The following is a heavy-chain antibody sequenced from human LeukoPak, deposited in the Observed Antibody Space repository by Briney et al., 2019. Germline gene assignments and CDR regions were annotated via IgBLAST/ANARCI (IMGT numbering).Heavy chain of an antibody. Sequence: ASVKVSRKVSGYTLTELSMHWVRQAPGKGLEWMGGFDPEDGETIYAQKFQGRVTMTEDTSTDTAYMELSSLRSEDTAVYYCATVLFPAAMVNYYCGMDVWGQGTTVTVSS. CDR1: GYTLTELS. J-gene: IGHJ6*02. D-gene: IGHD2-2*01. V-gene: IGHV1-24*01. CDR2: FDPEDGET. CDR3: ATVLFPAAMVNYYCGMDV.